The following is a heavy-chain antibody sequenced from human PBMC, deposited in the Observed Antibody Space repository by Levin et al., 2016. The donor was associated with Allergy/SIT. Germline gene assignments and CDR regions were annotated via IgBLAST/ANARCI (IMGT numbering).Heavy chain of an antibody. J-gene: IGHJ1*01. D-gene: IGHD3-9*01. CDR3: ARVLLTGQGYFQY. CDR2: INSNSGDT. CDR1: GYTFTDHY. V-gene: IGHV1-2*02. Sequence: ASVKVSCKASGYTFTDHYLHWVRQAPGQGLEWMGWINSNSGDTTYAQKFQGRVTMTRDTSISTVYMELTGLRSDDMAVYFCARVLLTGQGYFQYWGQGTLVTVSS.